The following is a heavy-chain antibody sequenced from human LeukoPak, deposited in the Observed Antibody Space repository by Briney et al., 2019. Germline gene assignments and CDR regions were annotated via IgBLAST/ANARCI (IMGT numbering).Heavy chain of an antibody. Sequence: PSEPLSLTCTVSGGSISSYYWSWIRLPPGKGLEWIGYIYYSGSTNYNPSLKSRVTISVDTSKNQFSLKLSSVTAADTAVYYCARHSPYYYGSGNFDYWGQGTLVTVSS. D-gene: IGHD3-10*01. V-gene: IGHV4-59*08. J-gene: IGHJ4*02. CDR2: IYYSGST. CDR1: GGSISSYY. CDR3: ARHSPYYYGSGNFDY.